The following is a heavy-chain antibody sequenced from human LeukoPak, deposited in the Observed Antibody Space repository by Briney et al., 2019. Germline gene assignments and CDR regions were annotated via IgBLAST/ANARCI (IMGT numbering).Heavy chain of an antibody. CDR2: IYYSGST. J-gene: IGHJ4*02. V-gene: IGHV4-39*07. CDR3: ARDLVDFYYYVSSGYDY. CDR1: GGSISSSSYY. Sequence: PSETLSLTCTVSGGSISSSSYYWGWIRQPPGKGLEWIGSIYYSGSTYYNPSLKSRVTISVDTSKNQFSLKLSSVTAADTAVYYCARDLVDFYYYVSSGYDYWGQGTLVTVSP. D-gene: IGHD3-22*01.